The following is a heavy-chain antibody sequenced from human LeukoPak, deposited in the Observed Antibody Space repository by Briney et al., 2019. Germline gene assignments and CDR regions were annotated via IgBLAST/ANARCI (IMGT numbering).Heavy chain of an antibody. J-gene: IGHJ3*02. Sequence: SQTLSLTCTDSGGSISSGSYYWSWIRQPAGKGLEWIGGIYTSGSTNYNPSLKSRVTISVDTSKNQFSLKLSSVTAADTAVYYCARVPDYGDYVGDAFDIWGQGTMVTVSS. V-gene: IGHV4-61*02. CDR3: ARVPDYGDYVGDAFDI. CDR2: IYTSGST. CDR1: GGSISSGSYY. D-gene: IGHD4-17*01.